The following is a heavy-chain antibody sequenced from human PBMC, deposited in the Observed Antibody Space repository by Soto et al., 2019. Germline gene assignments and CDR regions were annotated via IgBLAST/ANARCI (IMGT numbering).Heavy chain of an antibody. CDR2: IYYSGST. D-gene: IGHD2-2*01. J-gene: IGHJ5*02. V-gene: IGHV4-31*03. CDR1: GGSISSGGYY. CDR3: ARVWVVPAAIRDIWFDP. Sequence: QVQLQESGPGLVKPSQTLSLTCTVSGGSISSGGYYWSWIRQHPGKGLEWIGYIYYSGSTYYNPSLKSRVTLSVDTSKNQFSLKLSSVTAADTAVYYCARVWVVPAAIRDIWFDPWGQGTLVTVSS.